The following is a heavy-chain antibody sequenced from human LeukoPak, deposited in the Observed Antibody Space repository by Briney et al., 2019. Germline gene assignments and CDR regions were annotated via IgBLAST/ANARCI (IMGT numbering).Heavy chain of an antibody. D-gene: IGHD6-13*01. CDR1: GYTFTSYG. CDR2: ISAYNGNT. J-gene: IGHJ5*02. Sequence: GASVTVSCKASGYTFTSYGISWVRQASGQGLEWMGWISAYNGNTNYAQKLQGRVTMTTDTSTSTAYMELRSLRSDDTAVYYCARAGPAAAGTWGFNDPWGQGTLVTVSS. V-gene: IGHV1-18*01. CDR3: ARAGPAAAGTWGFNDP.